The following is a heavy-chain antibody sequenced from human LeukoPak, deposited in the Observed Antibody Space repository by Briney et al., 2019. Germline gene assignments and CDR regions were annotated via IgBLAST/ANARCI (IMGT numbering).Heavy chain of an antibody. Sequence: GGSLRLSCAASGFTFSSYSMNWVRQAPGKGLEWVSSISSSSSYIYYADSVKGRFTISRDNAKNSLYLQMNSLRAEDTAVYYCARPDSSGYYSDYYYMDVWGKGTAVTVSS. CDR1: GFTFSSYS. V-gene: IGHV3-21*01. CDR3: ARPDSSGYYSDYYYMDV. J-gene: IGHJ6*03. D-gene: IGHD3-22*01. CDR2: ISSSSSYI.